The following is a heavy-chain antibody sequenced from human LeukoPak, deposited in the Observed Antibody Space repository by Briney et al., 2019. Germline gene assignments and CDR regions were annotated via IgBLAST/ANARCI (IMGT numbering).Heavy chain of an antibody. CDR3: ARDRFLDYYDSSGYYPGAFDI. V-gene: IGHV3-21*01. Sequence: GGSLRLSCAASGFTFSSYSMNWVRQAPGKGLEWVSSISSSSSYIYYADSVKGRFTISRDNAKNSLYLQMNSLRAEDTAVYYCARDRFLDYYDSSGYYPGAFDIWGQGTMVTVSS. D-gene: IGHD3-22*01. CDR1: GFTFSSYS. J-gene: IGHJ3*02. CDR2: ISSSSSYI.